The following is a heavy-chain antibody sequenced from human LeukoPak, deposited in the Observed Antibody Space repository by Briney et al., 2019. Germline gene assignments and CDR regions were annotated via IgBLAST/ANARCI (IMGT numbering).Heavy chain of an antibody. V-gene: IGHV4-4*07. J-gene: IGHJ5*02. CDR3: ARGDRAVAGAWGWFDP. CDR2: VYASRNT. Sequence: PSETLSLTCTVSGGSNRIYYWSWIRHPAGKGLEWIGRVYASRNTNYNPSLKGRLTMSVDTSKNQFSLKLSSRTAADTAVYYCARGDRAVAGAWGWFDPWGQGTLVTVSS. D-gene: IGHD6-19*01. CDR1: GGSNRIYY.